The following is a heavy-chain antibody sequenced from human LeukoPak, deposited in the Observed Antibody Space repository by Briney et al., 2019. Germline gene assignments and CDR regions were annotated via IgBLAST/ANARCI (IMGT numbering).Heavy chain of an antibody. CDR1: GFTFSSYK. Sequence: PGGSLRLSCAASGFTFSSYKMNWVRQAPGKGLVWVSRINSDGSTTNYADSVKGRFTISRDNAKNTLYLQMNSLRAEDTAVYYCARRGASTGAFDIWGQGTMVTVSS. V-gene: IGHV3-74*01. CDR2: INSDGSTT. J-gene: IGHJ3*02. D-gene: IGHD1-26*01. CDR3: ARRGASTGAFDI.